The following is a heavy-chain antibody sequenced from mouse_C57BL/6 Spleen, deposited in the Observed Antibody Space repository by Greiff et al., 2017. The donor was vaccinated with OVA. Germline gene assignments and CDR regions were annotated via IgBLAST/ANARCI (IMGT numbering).Heavy chain of an antibody. V-gene: IGHV1-9*01. J-gene: IGHJ2*01. D-gene: IGHD1-1*01. CDR3: ARIYYDVDY. CDR1: GYTFTGYW. Sequence: QVQLQQSGAELMKPGASVKLSCKATGYTFTGYWIEWVKQRPGHGLEWIGEIFPGRGSTTYHEKFKGKATFTADTSSNTAYMQLSSLTSEDSAIYYCARIYYDVDYWGQGTTLTVSS. CDR2: IFPGRGST.